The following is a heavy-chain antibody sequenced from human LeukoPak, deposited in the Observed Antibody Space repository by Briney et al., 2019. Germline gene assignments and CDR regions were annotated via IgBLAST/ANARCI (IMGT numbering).Heavy chain of an antibody. CDR1: GFTFSSYA. J-gene: IGHJ4*02. D-gene: IGHD1-14*01. V-gene: IGHV3-30*01. CDR3: ARTGHFDY. Sequence: PGRSLRLSCAASGFTFSSYAMHWVRQAPGKGLEWVAVISYDGSNKYYADSVKGRFTISRDNSKNTLYLQMNSLRAEDTAVYYCARTGHFDYWGQGTLVTVSS. CDR2: ISYDGSNK.